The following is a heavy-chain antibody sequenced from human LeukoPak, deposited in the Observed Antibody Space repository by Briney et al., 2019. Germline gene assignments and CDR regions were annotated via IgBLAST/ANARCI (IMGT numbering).Heavy chain of an antibody. J-gene: IGHJ5*02. CDR2: INPNSGGT. V-gene: IGHV1-2*02. Sequence: ASVKVSCKASVFTFSGYNIHWVRQGPRQGLEWVGWINPNSGGTSYAQTFQGRVTVTRDTSISTAYMDLSRLRSDDTAVYYCARGTMVVLTEGGWLDLWGQGTLVTVSS. D-gene: IGHD3-22*01. CDR3: ARGTMVVLTEGGWLDL. CDR1: VFTFSGYN.